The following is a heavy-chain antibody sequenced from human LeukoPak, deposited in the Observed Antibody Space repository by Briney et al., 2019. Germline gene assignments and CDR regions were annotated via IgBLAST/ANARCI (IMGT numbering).Heavy chain of an antibody. CDR3: ARDPGLFRGQSEGDI. CDR1: GGSISSSSYY. V-gene: IGHV4-39*07. J-gene: IGHJ3*02. Sequence: HSETLSLTCTVSGGSISSSSYYWGWIRQPPGKGLEWIGSIYYSGSTYYNPSLKSRVTISVDTSKNQFSLKLSSVTAADTAVYYCARDPGLFRGQSEGDIWGQGTMVTVSS. CDR2: IYYSGST.